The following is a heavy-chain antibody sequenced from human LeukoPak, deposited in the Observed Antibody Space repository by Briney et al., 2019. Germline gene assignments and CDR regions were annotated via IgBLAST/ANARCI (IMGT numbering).Heavy chain of an antibody. CDR3: ARVRDSSGWYGGDY. CDR2: IYYSGST. CDR1: GASVSSGSYY. D-gene: IGHD6-19*01. J-gene: IGHJ4*02. Sequence: SETLSLTCTVSGASVSSGSYYWSWLRQPPGKGLEWIGYIYYSGSTNYNPSLKSRVTISVDTSKNQFSLKLSSVTAADTAVYYCARVRDSSGWYGGDYWGQGTLVTVSS. V-gene: IGHV4-61*01.